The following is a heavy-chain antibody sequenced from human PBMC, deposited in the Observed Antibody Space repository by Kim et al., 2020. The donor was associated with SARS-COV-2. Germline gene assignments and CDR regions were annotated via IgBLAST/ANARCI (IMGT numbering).Heavy chain of an antibody. D-gene: IGHD6-19*01. V-gene: IGHV4-4*07. J-gene: IGHJ4*02. CDR2: IYVSGNT. Sequence: SETLSLICSVSGGSFSVYYWSWIRQPAGKGLEWIGRIYVSGNTNYNPSLKSRVTMSVDTSENQMSLRLSSVTAADTAMYYCARQVAGSDRRFDYWGQGVLVTVSS. CDR3: ARQVAGSDRRFDY. CDR1: GGSFSVYY.